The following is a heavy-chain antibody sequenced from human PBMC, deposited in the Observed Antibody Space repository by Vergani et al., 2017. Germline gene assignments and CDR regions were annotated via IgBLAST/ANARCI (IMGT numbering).Heavy chain of an antibody. J-gene: IGHJ4*02. CDR1: GGSISPYY. V-gene: IGHV4-4*07. Sequence: QVQLQESGPGLVKPSETLSLTCIVSGGSISPYYWSWIRPPAGKGLEWIGRIYTSESTNYNHSLKSRFTMSVDTSKNQFSLKLGSVTAADTAVYYCAREYSSSVGFLAYWGQGALVTVSS. CDR2: IYTSEST. D-gene: IGHD6-6*01. CDR3: AREYSSSVGFLAY.